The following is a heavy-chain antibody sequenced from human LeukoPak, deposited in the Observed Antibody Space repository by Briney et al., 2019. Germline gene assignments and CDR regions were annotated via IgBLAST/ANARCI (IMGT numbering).Heavy chain of an antibody. Sequence: PSETLSLTCTVSGGSISSYYWSWIRQPPGKGLEWIGYIYYSGSTNYNPSLKSRVTISVDTSKNQFSLKLRSVTAADTAIYYCAKDNSGSFIDFWGQGTLVTVSS. CDR3: AKDNSGSFIDF. J-gene: IGHJ4*02. CDR2: IYYSGST. D-gene: IGHD1-26*01. V-gene: IGHV4-59*12. CDR1: GGSISSYY.